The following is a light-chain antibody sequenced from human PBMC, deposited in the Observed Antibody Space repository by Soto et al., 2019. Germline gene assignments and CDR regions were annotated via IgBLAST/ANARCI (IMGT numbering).Light chain of an antibody. CDR1: QSVSSN. J-gene: IGKJ1*01. V-gene: IGKV3-15*01. CDR3: QQYNNWPPTWT. Sequence: EIVMTQSPATLSVSPGERATLSCRASQSVSSNLAWYQQKPGQAPRLLIYGASTRATGIPARFSGSGSGTEFTLTISSLQPEDFAVYYCQQYNNWPPTWTFGKGPRWKSN. CDR2: GAS.